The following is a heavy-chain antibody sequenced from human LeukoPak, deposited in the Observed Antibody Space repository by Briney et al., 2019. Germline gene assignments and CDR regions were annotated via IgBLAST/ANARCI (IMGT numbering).Heavy chain of an antibody. CDR1: GGTFSSYA. D-gene: IGHD2-2*02. V-gene: IGHV1-69*05. J-gene: IGHJ5*02. Sequence: SVKVSCKASGGTFSSYAISWVRQAPGQGLEWMGGIIPIFGTANYAQKFQGRVTITTDESTSTAYMELSSLRSEDTAVYYCARGSCSSTSCYTNWFDPWGQGTLVTVSS. CDR3: ARGSCSSTSCYTNWFDP. CDR2: IIPIFGTA.